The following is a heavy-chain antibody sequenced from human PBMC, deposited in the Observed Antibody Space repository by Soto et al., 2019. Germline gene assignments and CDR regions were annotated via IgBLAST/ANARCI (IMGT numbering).Heavy chain of an antibody. V-gene: IGHV5-51*01. CDR1: GYSFTRYW. CDR2: IYPGDSDT. D-gene: IGHD3-10*01. Sequence: GESLKISCKGSGYSFTRYWIGWVRQTPGKGLEWMGIIYPGDSDTRYSPSFQGQVTISDDKSISTAYLQWSSMNASDTAMYYCARPGRLGSGRYYYYGMDVWGQGTTVTVSS. CDR3: ARPGRLGSGRYYYYGMDV. J-gene: IGHJ6*02.